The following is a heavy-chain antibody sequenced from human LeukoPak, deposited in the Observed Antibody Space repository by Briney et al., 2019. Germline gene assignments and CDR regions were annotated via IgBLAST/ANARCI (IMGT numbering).Heavy chain of an antibody. D-gene: IGHD2-2*01. CDR2: ISYSGTT. Sequence: SETLSLTCTVSGGSISSSGYYWNWVRQPPGKGLEWIGSISYSGTTYYNPALKSRVSISADTSQNQFSLKLHSVTAADTAVYYWAGRGAPTSPGHYWGQGTLVTVSS. CDR3: AGRGAPTSPGHY. CDR1: GGSISSSGYY. V-gene: IGHV4-39*01. J-gene: IGHJ4*02.